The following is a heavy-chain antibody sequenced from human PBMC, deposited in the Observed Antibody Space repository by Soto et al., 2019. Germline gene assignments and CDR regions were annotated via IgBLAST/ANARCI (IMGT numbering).Heavy chain of an antibody. CDR3: VSFLSDGSGTINPLGFDY. Sequence: ASVKVSCKVSGYTLTELSMHWVRQAPGKGLEWMGGFDPEDGETIYAQKYQGRVTMTEDTSTDTAYMELSSLRSEDTAVYYFVSFLSDGSGTINPLGFDYWGQGTLVTVSS. D-gene: IGHD3-10*01. J-gene: IGHJ4*02. CDR1: GYTLTELS. CDR2: FDPEDGET. V-gene: IGHV1-24*01.